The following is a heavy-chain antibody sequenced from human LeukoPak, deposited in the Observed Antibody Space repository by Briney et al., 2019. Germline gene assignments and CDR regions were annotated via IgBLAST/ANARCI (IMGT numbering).Heavy chain of an antibody. Sequence: PGRSLRLSCAASGFTFSEYYINWVRQAPGKGLEWGGRTKDRVNSYTAEYAASVKGRFTISRDVLKGSLYLQMKSLKTDHTAVYYCAREGYNSGPDFDYWGQGTLVTVSS. D-gene: IGHD6-19*01. J-gene: IGHJ4*02. V-gene: IGHV3-72*01. CDR1: GFTFSEYY. CDR2: TKDRVNSYTA. CDR3: AREGYNSGPDFDY.